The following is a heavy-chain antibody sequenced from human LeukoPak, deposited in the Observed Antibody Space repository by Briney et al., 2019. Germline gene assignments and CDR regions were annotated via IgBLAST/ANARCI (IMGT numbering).Heavy chain of an antibody. D-gene: IGHD3-10*01. V-gene: IGHV1-2*02. J-gene: IGHJ5*02. CDR1: GYTFTGYY. CDR3: ARPLYGSDPGFDP. CDR2: INPNSGGT. Sequence: GAPVKVSCKASGYTFTGYYMHWVRQAPGQGLEWMGWINPNSGGTNYAQKFQGRVTMTRDTSISTAYMELSRLRSDDTAVYYCARPLYGSDPGFDPWGQGTLVTVSS.